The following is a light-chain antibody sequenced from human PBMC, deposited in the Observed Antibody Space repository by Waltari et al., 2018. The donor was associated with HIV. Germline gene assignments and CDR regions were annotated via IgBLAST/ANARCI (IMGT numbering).Light chain of an antibody. CDR2: GIN. Sequence: QSVLTQPPSASGTPGQRVTISCSGSNSNVGISYVYWYQQRPGTTPKLVIYGINPRPSGVPDRFSGSKSGTSVSLVISGIRSEDEADYYCAAWDYSLSGWVFGGGTKLTVL. J-gene: IGLJ3*02. V-gene: IGLV1-47*01. CDR3: AAWDYSLSGWV. CDR1: NSNVGISY.